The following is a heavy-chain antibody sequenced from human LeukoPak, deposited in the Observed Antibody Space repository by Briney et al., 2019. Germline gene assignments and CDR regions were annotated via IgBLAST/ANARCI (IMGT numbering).Heavy chain of an antibody. CDR3: ARGETYSSGWPYFDY. V-gene: IGHV4-59*12. J-gene: IGHJ4*02. D-gene: IGHD6-19*01. CDR1: GGSISTYF. Sequence: SETLSLTCTGSGGSISTYFWSWIRQPPGKGLEWIGYIYHDGSTNYNTSLNRRVAISVDTSQNEFSLKLTSVTAADTAVYYCARGETYSSGWPYFDYWGQGTLVTVSS. CDR2: IYHDGST.